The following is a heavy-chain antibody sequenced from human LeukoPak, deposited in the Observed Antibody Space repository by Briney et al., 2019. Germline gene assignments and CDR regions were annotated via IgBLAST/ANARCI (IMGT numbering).Heavy chain of an antibody. CDR3: ARRFRCSSTSCYRGDAFDI. CDR2: ISAYNGNT. V-gene: IGHV1-18*01. Sequence: ASVKVSCKASGGTFSSYAISWVRQAPGQGLEWMGWISAYNGNTNYAQKLQGRVTMTTDTSTSTAYMELRSLRSDDTAVYYCARRFRCSSTSCYRGDAFDIWGQGTMVTVSS. D-gene: IGHD2-2*01. J-gene: IGHJ3*02. CDR1: GGTFSSYA.